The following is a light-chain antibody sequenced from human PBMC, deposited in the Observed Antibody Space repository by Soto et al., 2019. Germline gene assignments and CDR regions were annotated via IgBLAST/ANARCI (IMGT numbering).Light chain of an antibody. V-gene: IGKV3-20*01. Sequence: EIVLTQSPGTLSLSPGERATLSCRASQSVSSSYLAWYQQRPGQAPRLLIFGASYRATGIPDRFSGSGSGTYFTLTISRLEPEDFAVYYCQQYSSSPPEFTFGPGTKVD. CDR1: QSVSSSY. CDR2: GAS. CDR3: QQYSSSPPEFT. J-gene: IGKJ3*01.